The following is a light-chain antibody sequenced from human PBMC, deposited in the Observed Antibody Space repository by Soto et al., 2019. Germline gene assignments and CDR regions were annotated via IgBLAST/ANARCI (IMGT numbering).Light chain of an antibody. CDR3: SSYTDSSNYV. Sequence: QSVLTQPASVSGSPGQSITISCTGTSSDVGGYNYVSWYQQQPGKAPKLMIYQVTNRPSGVSNRFSGSRSGNTASLTISGLQAEDEADYYCSSYTDSSNYVFGTGTKV. V-gene: IGLV2-14*01. J-gene: IGLJ1*01. CDR1: SSDVGGYNY. CDR2: QVT.